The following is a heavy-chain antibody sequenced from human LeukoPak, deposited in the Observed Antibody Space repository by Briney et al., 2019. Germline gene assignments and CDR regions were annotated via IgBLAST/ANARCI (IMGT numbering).Heavy chain of an antibody. J-gene: IGHJ4*02. CDR2: IYHSGSP. CDR3: ARSLGYCSGGSCYGRYYFDY. V-gene: IGHV4-4*02. D-gene: IGHD2-15*01. Sequence: PSETLSLTCAVSGGSISSNNWWGWVRQPPGKGLEWIGEIYHSGSPNYNPSLKSRVTISVDRSKNQFSLKLSSVTAADTAVYYCARSLGYCSGGSCYGRYYFDYWGQGTLVTVSS. CDR1: GGSISSNNW.